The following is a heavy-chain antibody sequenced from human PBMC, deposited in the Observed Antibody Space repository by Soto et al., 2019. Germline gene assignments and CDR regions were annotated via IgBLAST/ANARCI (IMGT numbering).Heavy chain of an antibody. CDR3: SRDRITIFGVTDTLDV. J-gene: IGHJ6*01. D-gene: IGHD3-3*01. CDR1: GYTFTSYR. V-gene: IGHV1-18*04. CDR2: ISAYNGNT. Sequence: QVQLVQSGAEVKKPGASVKVSCKASGYTFTSYRISWVRQAPGQGLEWMGWISAYNGNTYYAQKLQGRVTMTTDTSKRTASMELRSLRSQGTAVYYCSRDRITIFGVTDTLDVWGQGPMVTVSS.